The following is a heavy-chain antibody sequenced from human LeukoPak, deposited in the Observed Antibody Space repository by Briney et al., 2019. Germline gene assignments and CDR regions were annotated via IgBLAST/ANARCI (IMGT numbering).Heavy chain of an antibody. D-gene: IGHD3-22*01. J-gene: IGHJ6*02. CDR2: ISSSSSTI. CDR3: ARPPNWDSSAYRPMDV. CDR1: GFTFSSYS. Sequence: GGSLRLSCAASGFTFSSYSMNWVRQAPGKGLEWVSYISSSSSTIYYADSVKGRFTISRDNDKNCLYLQMTSLRVEDTAVYYCARPPNWDSSAYRPMDVWGQGTAVIVSS. V-gene: IGHV3-48*04.